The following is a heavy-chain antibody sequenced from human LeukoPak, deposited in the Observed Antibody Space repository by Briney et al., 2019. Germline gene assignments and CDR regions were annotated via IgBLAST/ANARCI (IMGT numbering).Heavy chain of an antibody. CDR3: ARHGTVTHRFDY. CDR2: IYYSGST. D-gene: IGHD4-17*01. J-gene: IGHJ4*02. V-gene: IGHV4-39*01. CDR1: GGSMSSSSYC. Sequence: PAETLSLSCGVSGGSMSSSSYCWGWIREPPGKGLDCIVCIYYSGSTYYNPALHSRVTISVDSSKNQCSLKLSSVTAADTAVYYCARHGTVTHRFDYWGQGTLVTVSS.